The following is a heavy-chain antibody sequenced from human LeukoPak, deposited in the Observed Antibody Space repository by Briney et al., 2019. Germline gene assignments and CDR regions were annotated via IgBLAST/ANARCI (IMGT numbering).Heavy chain of an antibody. J-gene: IGHJ6*02. Sequence: PSETLSLTCAVYGGSFSGYYWSWIRQPPGKGLEWVSAISGRGGSTYYADSVKGRFTISRDNSRNTLYLQMNSLRAEDTAVYYCAKERPAEYNWNDHGMDVWGQGTTVTVSS. CDR3: AKERPAEYNWNDHGMDV. CDR2: ISGRGGST. CDR1: GGSFSGYY. V-gene: IGHV3-23*01. D-gene: IGHD1-1*01.